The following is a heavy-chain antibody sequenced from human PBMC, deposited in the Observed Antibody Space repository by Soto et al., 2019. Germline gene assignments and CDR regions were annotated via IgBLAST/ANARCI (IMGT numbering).Heavy chain of an antibody. D-gene: IGHD3-10*01. CDR1: GFTFSSYW. V-gene: IGHV3-7*03. CDR3: SRENWFQDY. CDR2: IKNDGSEQ. Sequence: GGSLRLSCAASGFTFSSYWMSWVRQAPGKGLEWVANIKNDGSEQYYVDSVKGRFTISRDNAKNSLYLQMNSLRAGDTALYYCSRENWFQDYWGQGTLVTVSS. J-gene: IGHJ4*02.